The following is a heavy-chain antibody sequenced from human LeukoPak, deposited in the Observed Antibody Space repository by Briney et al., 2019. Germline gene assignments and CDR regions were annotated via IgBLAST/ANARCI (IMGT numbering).Heavy chain of an antibody. Sequence: GGSLRLSCAASGFTFSSYAMSWVRQAPGKGLEWVSAISGSGGSTYYADSVKGRFTISRDNSKNTLYLQMNSLRAEDTAVCYCAKVPHLMVGVYFDYWGQGTLVTVSS. V-gene: IGHV3-23*01. CDR1: GFTFSSYA. D-gene: IGHD2-8*01. CDR2: ISGSGGST. J-gene: IGHJ4*02. CDR3: AKVPHLMVGVYFDY.